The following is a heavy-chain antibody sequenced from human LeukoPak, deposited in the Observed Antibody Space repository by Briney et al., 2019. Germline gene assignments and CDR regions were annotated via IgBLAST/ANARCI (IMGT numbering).Heavy chain of an antibody. V-gene: IGHV5-10-1*01. J-gene: IGHJ1*01. Sequence: GESLRISCKGSGYSSANYWISWVRQMPGKGLEWMGRIDPSDSFTNYSPSFQGHVTISVDNSISTAYLHWSSLKASDTAMYYCARRYSSGWYTNAEYFHHWGQGSLVTVSS. CDR2: IDPSDSFT. D-gene: IGHD6-19*01. CDR1: GYSSANYW. CDR3: ARRYSSGWYTNAEYFHH.